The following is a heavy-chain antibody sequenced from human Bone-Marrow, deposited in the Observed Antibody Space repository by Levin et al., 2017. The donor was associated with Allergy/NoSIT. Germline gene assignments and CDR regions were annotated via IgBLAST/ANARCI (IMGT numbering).Heavy chain of an antibody. CDR2: IFHSGTT. CDR3: ARVWYSSRVFEY. D-gene: IGHD6-13*01. V-gene: IGHV4-38-2*01. Sequence: PSETLSLTCAVSGYSISSGYFWGWIRQPPGKGLEWIGSIFHSGTTYSNPSLRSRVTISVDTSKNQFSLKLTSVTAADTAVYYCARVWYSSRVFEYWGQGTLVTVSS. J-gene: IGHJ4*02. CDR1: GYSISSGYF.